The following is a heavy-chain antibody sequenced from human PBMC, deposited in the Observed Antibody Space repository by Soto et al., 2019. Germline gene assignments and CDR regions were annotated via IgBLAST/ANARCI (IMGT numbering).Heavy chain of an antibody. CDR2: IYYSGST. J-gene: IGHJ5*02. V-gene: IGHV4-39*01. Sequence: SETLSLTCSVSGGSISSNPYYWGWIRQPPGRGLEWIGSIYYSGSTYYNPSLKGRVTISVDTPKNQFSLKLSSVTAADTAVYYCARQERITYNWFDPWGQGTLVTVSS. CDR1: GGSISSNPYY. D-gene: IGHD3-16*01. CDR3: ARQERITYNWFDP.